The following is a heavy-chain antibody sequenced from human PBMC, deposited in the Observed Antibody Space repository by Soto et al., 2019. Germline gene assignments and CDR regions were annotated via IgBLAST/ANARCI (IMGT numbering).Heavy chain of an antibody. CDR2: INHSGST. CDR1: GGSFSGYY. CDR3: ARGGDP. V-gene: IGHV4-34*01. Sequence: KPSETLSLTCAGYGGSFSGYYWSWIRQPPGKGLEWIGEINHSGSTNYNPSLKSRVTISVDTSKNQFSLKLSSVTAADTAVYYCARGGDPWGQGTLVTVSS. J-gene: IGHJ5*02.